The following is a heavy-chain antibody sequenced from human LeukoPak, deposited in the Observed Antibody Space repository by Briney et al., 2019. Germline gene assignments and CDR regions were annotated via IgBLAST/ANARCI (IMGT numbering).Heavy chain of an antibody. CDR1: GGSISSYY. D-gene: IGHD3-16*02. CDR3: ARALRPSSGDYVWGSYRYRADYYGMDV. J-gene: IGHJ6*04. Sequence: PSETLSLTCTVSGGSISSYYWSWIRQPPGKGLEWIGYVYYSGSTNYNPSLKSRVTISVDTSKNQFSLKLSFVTAADTAVYYCARALRPSSGDYVWGSYRYRADYYGMDVWGKGTTVTVSS. CDR2: VYYSGST. V-gene: IGHV4-59*01.